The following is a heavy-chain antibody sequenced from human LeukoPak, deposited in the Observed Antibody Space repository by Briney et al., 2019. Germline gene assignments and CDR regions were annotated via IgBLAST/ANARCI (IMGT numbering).Heavy chain of an antibody. J-gene: IGHJ4*02. V-gene: IGHV1-2*02. D-gene: IGHD3-10*01. CDR2: INPNSGGT. CDR3: ARTMVRGVIIPFGY. Sequence: ASVTVSCTASGYTFTGYYMHWVRQAPGQGLEWMGWINPNSGGTNYAQKFQGRVTMTRDTSISTAYMELSRLRSDDTAVYYCARTMVRGVIIPFGYWGQGTLVTVSS. CDR1: GYTFTGYY.